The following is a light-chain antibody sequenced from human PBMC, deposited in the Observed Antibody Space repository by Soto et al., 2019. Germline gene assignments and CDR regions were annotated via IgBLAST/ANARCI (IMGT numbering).Light chain of an antibody. CDR3: QHYDNWPPLT. CDR2: GAS. Sequence: EIVMTQSPATLSVSPGERATLSCRASQSVNSNLAWYQQKPGQAPRLLIYGASTRATGIPARFSGSGSGTEFTLTISSLQSEDFAVYYCQHYDNWPPLTFGGGTKVEI. J-gene: IGKJ4*01. CDR1: QSVNSN. V-gene: IGKV3-15*01.